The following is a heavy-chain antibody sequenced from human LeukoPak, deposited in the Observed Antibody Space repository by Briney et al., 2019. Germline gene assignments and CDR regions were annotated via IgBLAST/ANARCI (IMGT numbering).Heavy chain of an antibody. J-gene: IGHJ4*02. V-gene: IGHV3-23*01. CDR1: GFTFSSYA. CDR2: ISGSGGST. CDR3: AKAVGSGSYSVPYFDY. Sequence: PGGSLRLSCAASGFTFSSYAMSWVRQAPGKRLEWVSAISGSGGSTYYADSVKGRFTISRDNSKNTLYLQMNSLRAEDTAVYYCAKAVGSGSYSVPYFDYWGQGTLVTVSS. D-gene: IGHD1-26*01.